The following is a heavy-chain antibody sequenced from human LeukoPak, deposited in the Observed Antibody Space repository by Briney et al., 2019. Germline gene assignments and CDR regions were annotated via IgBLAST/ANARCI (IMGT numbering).Heavy chain of an antibody. D-gene: IGHD3-9*01. Sequence: SQTLSLTCAVSGGSISSGGHSWSWIRQPPGKGLEWIGYIYHSGSTYYNPSLKSRVTISVDRSKNQFSLKPSSVTAADTAVYYCARGADILSPHFDYWGQGTLVTVSS. CDR3: ARGADILSPHFDY. J-gene: IGHJ4*02. CDR1: GGSISSGGHS. CDR2: IYHSGST. V-gene: IGHV4-30-2*01.